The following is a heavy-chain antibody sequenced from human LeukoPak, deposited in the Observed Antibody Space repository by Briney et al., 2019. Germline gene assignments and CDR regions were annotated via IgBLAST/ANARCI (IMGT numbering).Heavy chain of an antibody. V-gene: IGHV3-23*01. CDR1: GLSFSDYA. D-gene: IGHD3-22*01. Sequence: GGSLRLSCAASGLSFSDYAMSWVRQAPGKGLEWVSAISSSGGSTYYADSVKGRFTISRDNSKNTLYLQMNSLRAEDTAVYYCAKDYYYDPVDAFDTWGQGTMVTVSS. CDR3: AKDYYYDPVDAFDT. J-gene: IGHJ3*02. CDR2: ISSSGGST.